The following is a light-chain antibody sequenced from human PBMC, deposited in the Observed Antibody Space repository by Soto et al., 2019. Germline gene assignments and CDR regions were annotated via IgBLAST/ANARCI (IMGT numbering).Light chain of an antibody. Sequence: QPVLTQSPSASASLGASVKLTCTVSSGQSSYAIAWHQQQPEEGPRYLMKLNSDGTHSKGDGIPDRFSGSSSGAERYLTISSLQSEDEADYYCQTWGTAIRVFGGGTKLTVL. J-gene: IGLJ3*02. CDR1: SGQSSYA. CDR3: QTWGTAIRV. V-gene: IGLV4-69*01. CDR2: LNSDGTH.